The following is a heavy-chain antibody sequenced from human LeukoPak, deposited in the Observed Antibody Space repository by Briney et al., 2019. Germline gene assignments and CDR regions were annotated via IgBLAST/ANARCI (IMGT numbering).Heavy chain of an antibody. J-gene: IGHJ1*01. V-gene: IGHV4-59*08. CDR3: ARHVIAAAGGGYFQH. CDR1: GGSISSYY. D-gene: IGHD6-13*01. Sequence: SETLSLTCTVSGGSISSYYWSWIRQPPGKGLEWIGYIYYSGSTNYNPSLKSRVTISVDTSKNQFSLSLSSVTAADTAVYYCARHVIAAAGGGYFQHWGQGTLVTVSS. CDR2: IYYSGST.